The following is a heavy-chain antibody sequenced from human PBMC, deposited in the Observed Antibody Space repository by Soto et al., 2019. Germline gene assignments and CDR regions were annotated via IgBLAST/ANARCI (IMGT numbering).Heavy chain of an antibody. CDR3: ARGDQYCGTMFDY. CDR2: TYYRSKWYY. CDR1: GDSVSINSAG. V-gene: IGHV6-1*01. D-gene: IGHD2-21*01. Sequence: QTLSLTCTITGDSVSINSAGWSWVRQSPSRGLEWLGRTYYRSKWYYEYAVSVRGRITINPDTSKNQYSLQLNSVTPEDTAVYFCARGDQYCGTMFDYCGQGILVTDST. J-gene: IGHJ4*01.